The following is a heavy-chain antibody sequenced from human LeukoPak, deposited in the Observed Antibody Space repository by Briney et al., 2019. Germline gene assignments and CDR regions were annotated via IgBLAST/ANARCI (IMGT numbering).Heavy chain of an antibody. CDR3: ARAYCSGGSCYGGIDY. D-gene: IGHD2-15*01. CDR1: GGSISSDNYY. CDR2: IYYSGST. J-gene: IGHJ4*02. V-gene: IGHV4-39*07. Sequence: SETPSLTCTVSGGSISSDNYYWGWIRQPPGKGLEFIGSIYYSGSTYYNPSLKSRVTISVDTSKNQFSLKLSSVTAADTAVYYCARAYCSGGSCYGGIDYWGQGTLVTVSS.